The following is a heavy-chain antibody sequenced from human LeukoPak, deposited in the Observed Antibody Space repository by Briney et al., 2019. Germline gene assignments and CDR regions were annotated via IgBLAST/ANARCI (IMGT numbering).Heavy chain of an antibody. Sequence: PGGSLRLSCAASGLTFSSHWMHWVRQAPGKGLEWVAVISYDGSNKYYADSVKGRFTISRDNSNNTLFLQMNSLRTEDTAVYYCARSFRVYSLPDAFDIWGPGTMVTVSS. CDR3: ARSFRVYSLPDAFDI. CDR1: GLTFSSHW. CDR2: ISYDGSNK. D-gene: IGHD2-21*01. J-gene: IGHJ3*02. V-gene: IGHV3-30*03.